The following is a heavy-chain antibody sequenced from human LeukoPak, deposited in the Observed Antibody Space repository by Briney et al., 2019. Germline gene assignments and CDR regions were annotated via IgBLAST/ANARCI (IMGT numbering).Heavy chain of an antibody. J-gene: IGHJ4*02. D-gene: IGHD1-26*01. CDR1: GYGFTSDY. CDR3: ARSSGSNGGYFDY. V-gene: IGHV1-46*01. Sequence: ASVKVSCKASGYGFTSDYIHWVRQAPGQGLEWMGIINPSGGSTTFAQKFQGRVTVTRDTSTNTVSMELNSLRSEDTAVYYCARSSGSNGGYFDYWGQGTLVTVSS. CDR2: INPSGGST.